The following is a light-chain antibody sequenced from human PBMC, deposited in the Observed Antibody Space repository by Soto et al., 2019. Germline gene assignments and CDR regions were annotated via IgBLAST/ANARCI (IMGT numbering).Light chain of an antibody. Sequence: QAVVTQPPSVSGAPGQRVTISCTGASSNIGAEYDVHWYQQFPGTAPKVLIYGNHIRPSGVPDRFSASTSDTSASLAISGLQAEDEADYYCQSYDTTLNGYVFGTGTKLTVL. CDR2: GNH. V-gene: IGLV1-40*01. CDR1: SSNIGAEYD. CDR3: QSYDTTLNGYV. J-gene: IGLJ1*01.